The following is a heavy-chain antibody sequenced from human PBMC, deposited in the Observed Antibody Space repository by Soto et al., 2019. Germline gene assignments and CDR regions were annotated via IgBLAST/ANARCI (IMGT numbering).Heavy chain of an antibody. CDR2: ISGSGGST. CDR1: GFTFSSYA. Sequence: GGSLRLSCAASGFTFSSYAMSWVRQAPGKGLEWVSAISGSGGSTYYADSVKGRFTISRDNSKNTLYLQMNSLRAEDTAVYYCAKDLGFPRLWFGELYAEYFQHWGQGTLVTVSS. CDR3: AKDLGFPRLWFGELYAEYFQH. J-gene: IGHJ1*01. D-gene: IGHD3-10*01. V-gene: IGHV3-23*01.